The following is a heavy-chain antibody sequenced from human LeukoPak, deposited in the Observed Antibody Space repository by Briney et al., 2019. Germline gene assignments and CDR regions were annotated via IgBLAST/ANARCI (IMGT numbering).Heavy chain of an antibody. CDR2: IYYSGST. CDR3: ASIPPTDYYYYYYMDV. CDR1: GGSISSSSYY. Sequence: PSETLSLTCTVSGGSISSSSYYWGWIRQPPGKGLEWIGSIYYSGSTYYNPSLKSRVTISVDTSKNQFSLKLSSVTAADTAVYYCASIPPTDYYYYYYMDVWGKGTTVTVSS. J-gene: IGHJ6*03. V-gene: IGHV4-39*07.